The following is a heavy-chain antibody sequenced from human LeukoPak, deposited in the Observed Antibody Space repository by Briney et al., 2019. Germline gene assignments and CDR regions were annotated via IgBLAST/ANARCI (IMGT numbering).Heavy chain of an antibody. J-gene: IGHJ3*02. V-gene: IGHV4-34*01. CDR2: INHSGST. CDR3: ARGGRITIFGVVINAFDI. D-gene: IGHD3-3*01. Sequence: SETLSLTCAVYGGSFSGYYWSWIRQPPGKGLEWIGEINHSGSTNYNPSLKSRITISVDTSKNQFSLKLSSVTAADTAVYYCARGGRITIFGVVINAFDIWGQGTMVTVSS. CDR1: GGSFSGYY.